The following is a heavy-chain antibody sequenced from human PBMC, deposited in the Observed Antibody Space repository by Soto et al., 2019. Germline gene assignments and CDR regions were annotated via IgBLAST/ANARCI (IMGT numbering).Heavy chain of an antibody. CDR3: TRDLSPAGEFDY. J-gene: IGHJ4*02. Sequence: GGSLRLSCAASGFTFSSYNMNWVRQAPGKGLEWVSYISSRSSNIYHADSVKGRFTISRDNAKSSLYLQLNSLRAEDTAVYYCTRDLSPAGEFDYWGQGTLVTVSS. V-gene: IGHV3-21*01. D-gene: IGHD3-22*01. CDR1: GFTFSSYN. CDR2: ISSRSSNI.